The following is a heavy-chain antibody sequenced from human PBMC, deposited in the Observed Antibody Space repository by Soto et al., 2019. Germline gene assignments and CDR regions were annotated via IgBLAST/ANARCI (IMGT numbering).Heavy chain of an antibody. CDR1: GFTFSSYG. D-gene: IGHD4-17*01. V-gene: IGHV3-9*01. CDR3: AKDMKWGGMTTIHYFDS. J-gene: IGHJ4*02. Sequence: GGSLRLSCAASGFTFSSYGMHWVRQAPGKGLEWVSGISANGDNVDYADSVKGRFTVSRDNAKNSLFLQMNSLRPEDTALYYCAKDMKWGGMTTIHYFDSWGQGTQVTAPQ. CDR2: ISANGDNV.